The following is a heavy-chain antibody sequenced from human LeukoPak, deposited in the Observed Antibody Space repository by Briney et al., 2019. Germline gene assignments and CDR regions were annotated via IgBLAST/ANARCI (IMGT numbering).Heavy chain of an antibody. V-gene: IGHV4-61*02. CDR2: IYTSGST. J-gene: IGHJ3*02. CDR1: GGSISSGSYY. Sequence: SQTLCHTCTVSGGSISSGSYYWSWIRQPAGKGLEWIGRIYTSGSTNYNPSLKSQVTISVDTSKNQFSLKLSSVTAADTAVYYCATSPHTDAFDIWGQGTMVTVSS. CDR3: ATSPHTDAFDI.